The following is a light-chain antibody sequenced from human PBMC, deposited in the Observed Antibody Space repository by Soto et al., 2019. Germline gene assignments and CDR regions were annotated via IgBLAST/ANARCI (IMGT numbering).Light chain of an antibody. CDR2: RAS. CDR3: QQYSTYQYT. CDR1: QSISGW. V-gene: IGKV1-5*03. J-gene: IGKJ4*01. Sequence: DIQMTQSPSTLSASIGDRVTITCRASQSISGWLAWYQQKPGKALKLLIYRASSLEIGVPSRFSGSGSGTEFTLTISSLQPDDFASYYCQQYSTYQYTFGGGTKVELK.